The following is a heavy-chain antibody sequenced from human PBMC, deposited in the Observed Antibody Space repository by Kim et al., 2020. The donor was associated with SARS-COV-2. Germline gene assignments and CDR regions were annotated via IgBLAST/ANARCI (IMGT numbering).Heavy chain of an antibody. J-gene: IGHJ5*02. Sequence: SPSFQGHVTISADKSISTAYLQWSSLKASDTAMYYCARTYTVTTENWFDPWGQGTLVTVSS. CDR3: ARTYTVTTENWFDP. D-gene: IGHD4-17*01. V-gene: IGHV5-10-1*01.